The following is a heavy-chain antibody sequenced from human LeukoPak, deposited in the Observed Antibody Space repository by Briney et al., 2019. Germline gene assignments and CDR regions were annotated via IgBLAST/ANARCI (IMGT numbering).Heavy chain of an antibody. D-gene: IGHD6-19*01. CDR1: GGSISSYY. CDR2: IYTSGST. CDR3: ARGSSGWGSRPYYFDY. V-gene: IGHV4-4*07. J-gene: IGHJ4*02. Sequence: PSETLSLTCTVSGGSISSYYWSWIRQPAGKELEWIGRIYTSGSTNYNPSLKSRVTMSVDTSKNQFSLKLSSVTAADTAVYYCARGSSGWGSRPYYFDYWGQGTLVTVSS.